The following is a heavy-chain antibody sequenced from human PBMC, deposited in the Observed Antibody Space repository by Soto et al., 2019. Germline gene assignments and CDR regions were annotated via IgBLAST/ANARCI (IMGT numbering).Heavy chain of an antibody. J-gene: IGHJ6*02. V-gene: IGHV3-33*01. CDR3: ARSRIGHYYGMDV. CDR1: GFTFRSYG. D-gene: IGHD2-15*01. CDR2: IWEDGNNK. Sequence: QVQLVDSGGGVVQPGNSLRLSCAASGFTFRSYGLHWVRQAPGKGLEWVAIIWEDGNNKFYIDSVKGRFIISRDDSKDTMYLQMNSLRAEDTAVYYCARSRIGHYYGMDVWGQGTTVTVSS.